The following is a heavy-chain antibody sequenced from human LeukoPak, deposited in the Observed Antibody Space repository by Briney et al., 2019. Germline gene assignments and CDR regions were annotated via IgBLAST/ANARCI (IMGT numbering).Heavy chain of an antibody. CDR1: GFTFSSYA. CDR3: AKSTTYTALNWFDP. J-gene: IGHJ5*02. CDR2: TSGSGDST. Sequence: PGGSLRLSCAASGFTFSSYAMTWVRQAPGEGLEWVSATSGSGDSTYYADSVKGRFTISRDNSKNTLYLQMNSLRAEDTAVYYCAKSTTYTALNWFDPWGQGTLVTVSS. D-gene: IGHD5-18*01. V-gene: IGHV3-23*01.